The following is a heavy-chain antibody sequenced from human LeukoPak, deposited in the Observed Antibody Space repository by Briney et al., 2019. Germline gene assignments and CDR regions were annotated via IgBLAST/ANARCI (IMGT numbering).Heavy chain of an antibody. CDR1: GYRFTSYW. Sequence: GESLKISCKGPGYRFTSYWIGWVRQMPGKGLEWMGTIFPGDSDTRYSPSFQGRVAISADKTISTAYLQWSSLKASDTAMYYCARLVPLIAAKNWFDPWGQGTLVTVSS. D-gene: IGHD6-13*01. CDR2: IFPGDSDT. V-gene: IGHV5-51*06. CDR3: ARLVPLIAAKNWFDP. J-gene: IGHJ5*02.